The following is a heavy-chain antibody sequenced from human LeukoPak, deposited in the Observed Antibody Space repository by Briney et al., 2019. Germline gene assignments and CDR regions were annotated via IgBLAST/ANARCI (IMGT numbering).Heavy chain of an antibody. CDR1: GFTFSRYA. J-gene: IGHJ4*02. V-gene: IGHV3-64D*06. D-gene: IGHD3-10*01. Sequence: GAVRLSCSASGFTFSRYAMHWVRQAPGKGLEYVSAISSNGSSTYYADSVKGRFTISRDNSKNTLYLQMSSLRAEDTAVYYCVKDGGYHGSGSSYDFDYWGQGTLVTAS. CDR3: VKDGGYHGSGSSYDFDY. CDR2: ISSNGSST.